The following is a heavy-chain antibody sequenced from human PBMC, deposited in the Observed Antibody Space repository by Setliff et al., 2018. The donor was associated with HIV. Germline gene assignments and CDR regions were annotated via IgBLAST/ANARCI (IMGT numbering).Heavy chain of an antibody. CDR1: GGSFSGYD. V-gene: IGHV4-34*01. D-gene: IGHD5-12*01. Sequence: KPSETLSLTCAVYGGSFSGYDWSWIRQPPGKGLEWIGEINHSGSTNYNPSLKSRVTISVDTSKNQFSLKLSSVTAADTAVYYCASYRKAERWLQLGGNFDYWGQGTLVTVSS. CDR3: ASYRKAERWLQLGGNFDY. CDR2: INHSGST. J-gene: IGHJ4*02.